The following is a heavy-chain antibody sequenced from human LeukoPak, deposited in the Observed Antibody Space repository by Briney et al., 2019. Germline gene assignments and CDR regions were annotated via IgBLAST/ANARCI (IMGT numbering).Heavy chain of an antibody. D-gene: IGHD3-22*01. CDR3: ARDYDSSGYDFDY. V-gene: IGHV1-8*01. CDR1: GYTFTSYD. CDR2: MNPNSGNT. J-gene: IGHJ4*02. Sequence: WASVKVSCKASGYTFTSYDINWVRQATGQRLEWMGWMNPNSGNTGYAQKFQGRVTMTRNTSISTAYMELSSLRSEDTAVYYCARDYDSSGYDFDYWGQGTLVTVSS.